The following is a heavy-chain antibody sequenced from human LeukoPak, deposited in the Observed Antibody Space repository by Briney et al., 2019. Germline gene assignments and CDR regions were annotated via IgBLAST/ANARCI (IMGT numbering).Heavy chain of an antibody. V-gene: IGHV4-39*01. CDR2: IYYTGNT. Sequence: RPSETLSLTCTVSGGSISTITYYWGWIRQPPGKGLEWIGSIYYTGNTYYNASLKSRVTISIDTSKNQISLRLTSVTATDTAMYYCARQTGSGLFTLPGGQGTLVTVSS. CDR3: ARQTGSGLFTLP. J-gene: IGHJ4*02. D-gene: IGHD3/OR15-3a*01. CDR1: GGSISTITYY.